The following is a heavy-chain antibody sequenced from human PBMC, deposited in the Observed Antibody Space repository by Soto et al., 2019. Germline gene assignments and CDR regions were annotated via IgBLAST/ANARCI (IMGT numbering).Heavy chain of an antibody. Sequence: GASLTLSCQPSGLIVGIYGRFWVRQAPDKGQEWMTFKEQDGANKYSVDSVKGRFTMSRDISKNILYTRVNSLRAEDTAVYYCAIVGPYDSGSYMFRYNWFGPWGPGTLVTVSS. CDR1: GLIVGIYG. J-gene: IGHJ5*02. D-gene: IGHD3-10*01. V-gene: IGHV3-30*02. CDR2: KEQDGANK. CDR3: AIVGPYDSGSYMFRYNWFGP.